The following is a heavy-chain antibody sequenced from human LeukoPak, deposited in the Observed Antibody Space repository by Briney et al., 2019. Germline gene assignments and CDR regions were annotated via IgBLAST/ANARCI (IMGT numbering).Heavy chain of an antibody. CDR3: ARDTISWFDP. CDR1: GYTFTRYY. Sequence: ASVKVSCKASGYTFTRYYMHWVGQAPGQGREWMGWINPNSGGTNYAQKFQGRVTMTRDTSISTAYMELSRLRSDDMAVYYCARDTISWFDPWGQGTLVTVSS. CDR2: INPNSGGT. V-gene: IGHV1-2*02. D-gene: IGHD3-3*01. J-gene: IGHJ5*02.